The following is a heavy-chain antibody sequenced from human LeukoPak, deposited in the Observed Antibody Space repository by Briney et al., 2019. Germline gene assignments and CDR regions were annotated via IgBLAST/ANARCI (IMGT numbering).Heavy chain of an antibody. V-gene: IGHV3-74*01. CDR1: GFTFNNYL. CDR2: ISSDGSST. CDR3: ARTAYSDYSLGF. J-gene: IGHJ4*02. D-gene: IGHD5-12*01. Sequence: PGGAPRLSRAAPGFTFNNYLMARGRPAPGEGLVWVSRISSDGSSTSYADSVKGRFTISRDNAKNTLYLQMNSLRAEDTAVYYCARTAYSDYSLGFWGQGTLVTVSS.